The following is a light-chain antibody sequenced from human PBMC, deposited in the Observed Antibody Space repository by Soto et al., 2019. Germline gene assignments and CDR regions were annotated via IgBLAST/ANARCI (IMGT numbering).Light chain of an antibody. V-gene: IGLV1-44*01. Sequence: QSVLTQPPSASGTPGQRVTISCSGSNSNIGSNTVNWYQQLPGTAPKLLIYTNSQRPSGVPDRFSGSKSGTSASLAISGLQSEDEADYFCAAWDDSLNALVFGGGTKVTVL. CDR2: TNS. CDR1: NSNIGSNT. J-gene: IGLJ3*02. CDR3: AAWDDSLNALV.